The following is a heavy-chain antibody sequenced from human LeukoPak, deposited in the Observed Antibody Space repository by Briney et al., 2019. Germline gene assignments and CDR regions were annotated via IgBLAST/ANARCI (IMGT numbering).Heavy chain of an antibody. J-gene: IGHJ4*02. CDR2: ISSNGGST. D-gene: IGHD2-8*01. CDR3: ARGLPYANFDY. V-gene: IGHV3-64*01. CDR1: GFTFSSYA. Sequence: PGGSLRLSCAASGFTFSSYAMHWVRQAPGKGLEYVSAISSNGGSTYYANSVKGRFTISRDNSKNTLYLQMGSLRAEDMAVYYCARGLPYANFDYWGQGTLVTVSS.